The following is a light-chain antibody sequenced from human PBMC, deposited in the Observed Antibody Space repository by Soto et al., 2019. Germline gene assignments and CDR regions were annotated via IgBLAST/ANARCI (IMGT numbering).Light chain of an antibody. CDR1: QSVSSSD. CDR2: GAS. CDR3: QQYGSSSWT. V-gene: IGKV3-20*01. Sequence: EIVLTQTPGPLSLPPGESATLSCRASQSVSSSDLAWYQQKPGQAPRLLNYGASSRATGIPDRFNGSLSGTDFTLTISRLEPEDFAVYYCQQYGSSSWTSGQGTKVDIK. J-gene: IGKJ1*01.